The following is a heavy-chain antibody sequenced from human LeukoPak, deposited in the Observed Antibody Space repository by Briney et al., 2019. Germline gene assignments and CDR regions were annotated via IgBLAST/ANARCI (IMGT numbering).Heavy chain of an antibody. CDR2: IYTSGST. Sequence: SETLSLTCTVSGGSISSYYWSWIRQPAGKGLEWIGRIYTSGSTNYNPSLKCRVTMSVDTSKNQFSLRLSSVTAADTAVYYCARSRGRGGTRKYYYDSSGYYSWYFDLWGRGTLVTVSS. CDR1: GGSISSYY. J-gene: IGHJ2*01. CDR3: ARSRGRGGTRKYYYDSSGYYSWYFDL. D-gene: IGHD3-22*01. V-gene: IGHV4-4*07.